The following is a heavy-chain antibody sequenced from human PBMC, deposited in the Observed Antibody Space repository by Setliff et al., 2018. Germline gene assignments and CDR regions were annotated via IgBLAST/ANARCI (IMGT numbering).Heavy chain of an antibody. CDR2: MYAAGNI. Sequence: PGESLRLSCAASGLSVTSSYMSWIRQAPGKGLEWVAVMYAAGNIYYADSVKGRFTISRHSSKNTLDLQMSGLRPDDTAVYYCAREGQLTGQEGAFDIWGQGTMVTVSS. V-gene: IGHV3-53*04. D-gene: IGHD1-1*01. CDR1: GLSVTSSY. CDR3: AREGQLTGQEGAFDI. J-gene: IGHJ3*02.